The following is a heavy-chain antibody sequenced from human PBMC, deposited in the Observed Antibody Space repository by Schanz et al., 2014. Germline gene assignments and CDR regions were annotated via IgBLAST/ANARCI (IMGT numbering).Heavy chain of an antibody. J-gene: IGHJ4*02. CDR1: GFTFSSYG. CDR3: AKDGVPSPWVCFGGYCYSGGADY. CDR2: IRYDGSNN. D-gene: IGHD2-21*02. V-gene: IGHV3-30*02. Sequence: QVQLVESGGGVVQPGGSLRLSCAASGFTFSSYGMHWVRQAPGKGLEWVAFIRYDGSNNYYADSVKGRFTISRDTSGNTLYLQMNSLTGEDTAVYYCAKDGVPSPWVCFGGYCYSGGADYWGQGTLVTVSS.